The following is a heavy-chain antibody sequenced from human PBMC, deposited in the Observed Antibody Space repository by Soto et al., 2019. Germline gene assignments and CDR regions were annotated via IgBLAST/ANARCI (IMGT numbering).Heavy chain of an antibody. V-gene: IGHV3-74*01. Sequence: LRICCASSRFTVSSSWMYLFRQDPGKGLEWVSRIRSDGSSTTYADSVKGRFTISRDSAKNTLYLQLDSLRAEDTAVYYCDKWELDFWNAFDMWGKGTMVTVSS. CDR3: DKWELDFWNAFDM. J-gene: IGHJ3*02. CDR1: RFTVSSSW. D-gene: IGHD3-3*01. CDR2: IRSDGSST.